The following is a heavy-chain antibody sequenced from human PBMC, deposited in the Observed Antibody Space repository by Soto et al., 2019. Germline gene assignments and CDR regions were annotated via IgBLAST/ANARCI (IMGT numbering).Heavy chain of an antibody. CDR2: ISAYNGNT. V-gene: IGHV1-18*01. D-gene: IGHD6-19*01. CDR3: ARGQQQWLVEGLLFDY. Sequence: QVQLVQSGAEVKKPGASVKVSCKASGYTFTSYGISWVRQAPGQGLEWMGWISAYNGNTNYAQKLQGRVTMTTDTSTSTAYIELRSLRSDDTDVYYCARGQQQWLVEGLLFDYWGQGTLVTVSS. J-gene: IGHJ4*02. CDR1: GYTFTSYG.